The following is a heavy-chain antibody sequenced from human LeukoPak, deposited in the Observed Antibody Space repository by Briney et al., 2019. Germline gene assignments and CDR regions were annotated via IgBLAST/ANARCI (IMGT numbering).Heavy chain of an antibody. CDR2: IDSRTGNI. CDR3: ARETEPLDYGDSTNLDY. V-gene: IGHV3-21*01. CDR1: GFIFSSYS. Sequence: GGSLRLSCAASGFIFSSYSMNWVRQAPGKGLEWVALIDSRTGNIYYADSVKGRFSISRDNAKDSVYLQMNSLRADDTAVYYCARETEPLDYGDSTNLDYWGQGTLVTVSS. J-gene: IGHJ4*02. D-gene: IGHD4/OR15-4a*01.